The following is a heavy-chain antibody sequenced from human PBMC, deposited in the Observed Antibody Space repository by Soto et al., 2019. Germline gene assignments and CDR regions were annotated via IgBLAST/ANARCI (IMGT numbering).Heavy chain of an antibody. CDR1: GGSISAYY. CDR3: AREVGSNYYNF. D-gene: IGHD4-4*01. V-gene: IGHV4-59*01. Sequence: SETLSLTCTVSGGSISAYYWSWIRQPPGKGLEWIGDFSTSGTTNYNPSLKSRVTISVDTSKNQFSLNLSSVTAADTAVYCCAREVGSNYYNFWGQGTLVTVSS. CDR2: FSTSGTT. J-gene: IGHJ4*02.